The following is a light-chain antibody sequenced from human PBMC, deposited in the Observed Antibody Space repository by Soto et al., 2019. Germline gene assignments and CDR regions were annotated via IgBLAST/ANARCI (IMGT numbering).Light chain of an antibody. CDR1: SSNVGAGYV. CDR2: GNT. CDR3: QSYDSSLSSYV. J-gene: IGLJ1*01. Sequence: QSVLKQPPSVSGAPGQRVTISCAGSSSNVGAGYVVNWYQQLPVTAPKLLIYGNTNRPSGVPDRFSGSKASLAITGLQAEDEADYYCQSYDSSLSSYVFGTGTKVNVL. V-gene: IGLV1-40*01.